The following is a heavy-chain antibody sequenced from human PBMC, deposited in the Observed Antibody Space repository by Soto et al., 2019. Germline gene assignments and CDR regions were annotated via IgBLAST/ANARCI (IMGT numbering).Heavy chain of an antibody. CDR3: ARDLYPISLRLILGY. D-gene: IGHD3-3*01. J-gene: IGHJ4*02. CDR2: IKQDGSEK. V-gene: IGHV3-7*01. Sequence: GGSLRLSCAASGFTFSSYWMSWVRQAPGKGLEWVANIKQDGSEKYYVDSVKGRFTISRDNAKNSLYLQMNSLRAEDTAVYYCARDLYPISLRLILGYWGQGTLVTVSS. CDR1: GFTFSSYW.